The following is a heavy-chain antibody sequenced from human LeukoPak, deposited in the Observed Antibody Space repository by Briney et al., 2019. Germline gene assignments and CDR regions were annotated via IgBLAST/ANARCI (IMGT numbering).Heavy chain of an antibody. V-gene: IGHV3-23*01. CDR3: AKVGGYSYGSLDC. CDR2: IHGNGETT. D-gene: IGHD5-18*01. CDR1: AFRFSSFA. Sequence: GGSLRLSCAASAFRFSSFAMTWVRQAPGKGLEWVSGIHGNGETTYYADSVKGRFTISRDNSKNTLYLQMNSLRAEDTAVYYCAKVGGYSYGSLDCWGQGTLVTVSS. J-gene: IGHJ4*02.